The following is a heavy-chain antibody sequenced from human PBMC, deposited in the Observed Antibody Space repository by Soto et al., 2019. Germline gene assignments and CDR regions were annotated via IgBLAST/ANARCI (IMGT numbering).Heavy chain of an antibody. CDR2: ISGGASDK. CDR1: GFMFSAYW. CDR3: VREDWHRFDS. D-gene: IGHD2-21*01. V-gene: IGHV3-7*01. Sequence: EVQLVESGGRLVQPGGSLRLSCAASGFMFSAYWISWVRQDPGKGLEWVATISGGASDKFYVDSVKGRFTISRDDSKNTLYLRMNSLRDEHTAVYYCVREDWHRFDSWGQGTLVTVSS. J-gene: IGHJ4*02.